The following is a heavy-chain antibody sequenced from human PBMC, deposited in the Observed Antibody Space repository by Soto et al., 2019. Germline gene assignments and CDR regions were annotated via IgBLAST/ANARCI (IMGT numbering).Heavy chain of an antibody. Sequence: EVQLAESGGGMVQPGGSLRLSCVASGYTFSSYDMHWFRQSPRKGLKYVSSTSSNGGTTYYGNSVKGRFTNSRDNSQNTLYLQMGSLRAEDIAVYYCVRRVSGNYDYWGQGTLVTVSS. CDR1: GYTFSSYD. CDR2: TSSNGGTT. CDR3: VRRVSGNYDY. D-gene: IGHD1-7*01. J-gene: IGHJ4*02. V-gene: IGHV3-64*01.